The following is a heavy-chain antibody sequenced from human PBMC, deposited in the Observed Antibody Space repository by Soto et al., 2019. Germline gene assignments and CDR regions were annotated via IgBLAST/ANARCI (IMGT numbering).Heavy chain of an antibody. V-gene: IGHV1-69*13. CDR3: ARDQPEQQLVMNWFDP. Sequence: SVKVSCKASGGTFSSYAISWVRQAPGQGLEWMGGIIPIFGTANYAQKFQGRVTITADESTSTAYMELSSLRSEDTAVYYCARDQPEQQLVMNWFDPWGQGTLVTVSS. D-gene: IGHD6-13*01. CDR1: GGTFSSYA. CDR2: IIPIFGTA. J-gene: IGHJ5*02.